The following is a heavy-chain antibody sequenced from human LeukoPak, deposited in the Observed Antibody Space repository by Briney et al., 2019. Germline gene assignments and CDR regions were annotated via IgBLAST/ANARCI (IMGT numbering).Heavy chain of an antibody. J-gene: IGHJ4*02. D-gene: IGHD3-16*01. CDR1: GFTFDDYA. Sequence: GRSLRLSCAASGFTFDDYAMHWVRQAPGKGLEWVSGISWNSGSIGYADSVKGRFTISRDNAKNSLYLQMNSLRAEDTAVYYCAKELIMRFDFWGQGTLVTVSS. CDR2: ISWNSGSI. V-gene: IGHV3-9*01. CDR3: AKELIMRFDF.